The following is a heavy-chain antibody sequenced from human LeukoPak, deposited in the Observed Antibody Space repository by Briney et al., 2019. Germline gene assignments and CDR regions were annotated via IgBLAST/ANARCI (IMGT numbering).Heavy chain of an antibody. CDR3: ARGGRAAEYFQH. V-gene: IGHV1-2*02. J-gene: IGHJ1*01. CDR1: GYTFTGYY. Sequence: ASVKVSCKAFGYTFTGYYIHWVRQAPGQGLEWMGWINPKSGGTKYAQKFQGRVTMTRDTSIGTAYMELTRLTSDDTAVYYCARGGRAAEYFQHWGQGTLVTVSS. CDR2: INPKSGGT. D-gene: IGHD1-26*01.